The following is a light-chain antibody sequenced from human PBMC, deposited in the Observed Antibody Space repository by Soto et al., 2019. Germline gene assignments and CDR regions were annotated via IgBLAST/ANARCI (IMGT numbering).Light chain of an antibody. CDR2: DAS. CDR3: QQRSNWPPIT. CDR1: QHVGSN. Sequence: EIVMTQSPGTLSLSPGARATLSCRANQHVGSNLAWYQQKPGQAPRLLIYDASNRATGIPARFSGSGSGTDFTLTISSLEPEDFAVYYCQQRSNWPPITFGQGTRLEI. V-gene: IGKV3-11*01. J-gene: IGKJ5*01.